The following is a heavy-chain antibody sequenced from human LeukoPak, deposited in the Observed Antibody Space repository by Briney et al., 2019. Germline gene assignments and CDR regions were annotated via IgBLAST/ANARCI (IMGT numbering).Heavy chain of an antibody. Sequence: PSETLSLTCTVSGGSISSSSYYWGWIRQPPGKGLEWIGSIYYSGSTYYNPSLKSRVTISVDTSKNQFSLKLSSVTAADTAVYYCARSGSSSWYRGHFDYWGQGTLVTVSS. CDR2: IYYSGST. CDR1: GGSISSSSYY. J-gene: IGHJ4*02. CDR3: ARSGSSSWYRGHFDY. D-gene: IGHD6-13*01. V-gene: IGHV4-39*01.